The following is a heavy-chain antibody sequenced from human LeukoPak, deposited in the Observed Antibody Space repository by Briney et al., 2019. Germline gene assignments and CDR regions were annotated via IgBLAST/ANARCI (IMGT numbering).Heavy chain of an antibody. D-gene: IGHD2-8*01. CDR2: ISSNGCST. Sequence: PGGSLRLSCAASGFTFSSYAMHWVRQAPGKGLEYVSAISSNGCSTYYANSVKGRFTISRDNSKNTLYLQMGSLRAEDMAVYYCARTKSPYYYYYYMDVWGKGTTVTVSS. CDR1: GFTFSSYA. J-gene: IGHJ6*03. CDR3: ARTKSPYYYYYYMDV. V-gene: IGHV3-64*01.